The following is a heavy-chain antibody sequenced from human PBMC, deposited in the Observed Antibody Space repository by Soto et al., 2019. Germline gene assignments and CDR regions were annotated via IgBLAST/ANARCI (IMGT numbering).Heavy chain of an antibody. CDR1: GDSVSSNRAA. V-gene: IGHV6-1*01. CDR2: TYYRSKWYN. CDR3: DTGMLIRGHHYMDA. D-gene: IGHD3-10*01. J-gene: IGHJ6*03. Sequence: SQTLSLTCGISGDSVSSNRAAWNWIRQSPSRGLEWLGRTYYRSKWYNEYAPSLKSRMTINSDTSKNQFSLQLNSVTPEDTAVYDRDTGMLIRGHHYMDAWGQGTSVTIS.